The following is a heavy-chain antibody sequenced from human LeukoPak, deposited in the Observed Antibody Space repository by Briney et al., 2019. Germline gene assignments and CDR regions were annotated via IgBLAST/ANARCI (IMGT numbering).Heavy chain of an antibody. J-gene: IGHJ4*02. V-gene: IGHV3-30*18. CDR2: ISFDGRNK. Sequence: PGRSLRLSCAASGFTFSTYGMHWVRQAPGKRLEWVALISFDGRNKYYADSVKGRFTISRDNSKITLYLQMNSLRTEDTAVYYCAKPLDVTTPMDGFDYWGQGTLVTVSS. CDR3: AKPLDVTTPMDGFDY. D-gene: IGHD5-18*01. CDR1: GFTFSTYG.